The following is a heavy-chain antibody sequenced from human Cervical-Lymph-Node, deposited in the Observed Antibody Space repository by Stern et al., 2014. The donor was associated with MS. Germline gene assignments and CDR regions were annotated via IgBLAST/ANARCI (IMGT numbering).Heavy chain of an antibody. V-gene: IGHV3-66*01. J-gene: IGHJ1*01. Sequence: EMQLVESGGGLVQPGASLRLSCAASGFTVSDFQMTWVRQAPGKGLEWVSLIYSGGSTNYADPVNGRFTISRDDSKNAVYLQMNSLRAEDTAVYYCARGGDFSSSSEFQHWGQGTLVSVSS. CDR2: IYSGGST. CDR3: ARGGDFSSSSEFQH. CDR1: GFTVSDFQ. D-gene: IGHD6-6*01.